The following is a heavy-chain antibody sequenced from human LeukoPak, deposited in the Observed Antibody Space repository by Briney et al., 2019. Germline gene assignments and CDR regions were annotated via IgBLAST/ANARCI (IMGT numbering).Heavy chain of an antibody. V-gene: IGHV3-7*01. D-gene: IGHD4-17*01. CDR3: ATAVTTFRNDAFAI. J-gene: IGHJ3*02. CDR2: IKQDGSEK. CDR1: GFTFSSYW. Sequence: GGSLRLSCAASGFTFSSYWMSWVRQAPGKGLEWVANIKQDGSEKYYVDSVKGRFTISRDNAKNSLYLQMNSLRAEDTAVYYCATAVTTFRNDAFAIRGQGTMVTVSS.